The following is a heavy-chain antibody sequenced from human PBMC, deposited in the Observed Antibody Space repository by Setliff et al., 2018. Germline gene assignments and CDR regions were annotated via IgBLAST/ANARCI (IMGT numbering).Heavy chain of an antibody. V-gene: IGHV3-21*01. CDR2: ISSSSSYI. Sequence: AGGSLRLSCAASGFTFRKYWMNWVRQAPGKGLEWVSSISSSSSYIYYADSVKGRFTISRDNAKNSLYLQMNSLRAEDTAVYYCARENRYNFWSGLDAFDIWGQGTMVTVSS. CDR1: GFTFRKYW. CDR3: ARENRYNFWSGLDAFDI. D-gene: IGHD3-3*01. J-gene: IGHJ3*02.